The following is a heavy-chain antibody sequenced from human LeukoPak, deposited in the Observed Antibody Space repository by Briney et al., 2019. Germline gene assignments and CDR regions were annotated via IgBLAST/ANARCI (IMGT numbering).Heavy chain of an antibody. D-gene: IGHD3-9*01. CDR1: GGSFSGYY. Sequence: SETLSLTCAVYGGSFSGYYWSWIRQPPGKGLEWIGEINHSGSTNYNPSLKSRVTISVDTSKNQFSLKLSSVTAADTAVYYCARQRKYYDILTGYYGDHDAFDIWGQGTMVTVSS. V-gene: IGHV4-34*01. J-gene: IGHJ3*02. CDR3: ARQRKYYDILTGYYGDHDAFDI. CDR2: INHSGST.